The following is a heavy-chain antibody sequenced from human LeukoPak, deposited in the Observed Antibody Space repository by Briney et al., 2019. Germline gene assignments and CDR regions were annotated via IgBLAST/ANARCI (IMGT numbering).Heavy chain of an antibody. Sequence: SVKVSCKASGYTFTSYAISWVRQAPGQGLEWMGGIIPIFGTANYAQKFQGRVTITADESTSTAYMELSSLRSEDTAVCYCARTKRTTLSWFDPWGQGTLVTVSS. D-gene: IGHD2-15*01. V-gene: IGHV1-69*13. CDR3: ARTKRTTLSWFDP. CDR2: IIPIFGTA. CDR1: GYTFTSYA. J-gene: IGHJ5*02.